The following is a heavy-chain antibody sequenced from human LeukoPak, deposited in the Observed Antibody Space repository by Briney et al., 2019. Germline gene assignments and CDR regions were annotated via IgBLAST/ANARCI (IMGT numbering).Heavy chain of an antibody. D-gene: IGHD3-3*01. J-gene: IGHJ4*02. CDR2: IKQDGSEK. CDR3: ARDPCSFWSGCQLYPFDY. Sequence: GGSLRLSGAASGLTFSSYWMNWVRQAPGKGLEWVANIKQDGSEKYYVDSVKGRFTISRDNAKNTLYLQMNSLRAEDTAVYYCARDPCSFWSGCQLYPFDYWGQGTLVTVSS. V-gene: IGHV3-7*01. CDR1: GLTFSSYW.